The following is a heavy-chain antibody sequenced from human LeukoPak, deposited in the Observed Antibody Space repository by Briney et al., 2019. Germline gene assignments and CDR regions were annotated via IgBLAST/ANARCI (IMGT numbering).Heavy chain of an antibody. V-gene: IGHV3-7*01. CDR3: AREGGSGSSDY. CDR2: IKQDGSEE. Sequence: GGSLRLSCAASGFTFSSYWMSWVRQAPGKGLEWVANIKQDGSEEYYVDSVKGRFTISRDNAKNSLYLQMNSLRAEDTAVYYCAREGGSGSSDYWGQGTLVTVSS. CDR1: GFTFSSYW. D-gene: IGHD1-26*01. J-gene: IGHJ4*02.